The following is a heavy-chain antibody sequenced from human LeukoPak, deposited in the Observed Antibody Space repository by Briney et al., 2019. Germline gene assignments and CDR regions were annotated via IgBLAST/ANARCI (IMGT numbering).Heavy chain of an antibody. V-gene: IGHV1-18*01. CDR1: GYTFTSYG. D-gene: IGHD3-22*01. CDR3: ARGGYYDSSGYYLGDY. J-gene: IGHJ4*02. CDR2: ISAYNGNT. Sequence: ASVKVSCKASGYTFTSYGISWVRQAPGQGLEWMGWISAYNGNTNYAQKLQGRVTMTTDTSTSTAYMELRSLRSDDTAVYYCARGGYYDSSGYYLGDYWGQGTLVTVSS.